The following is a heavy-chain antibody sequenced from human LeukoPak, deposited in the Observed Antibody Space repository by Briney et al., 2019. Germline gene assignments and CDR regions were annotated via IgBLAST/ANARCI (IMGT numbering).Heavy chain of an antibody. CDR3: ARDWRRAAAGTPDY. V-gene: IGHV3-74*01. CDR2: INTDGSST. D-gene: IGHD6-13*01. CDR1: GFTFSSYW. Sequence: PGGSLRLSCAASGFTFSSYWMHWVRQAPGKGLVWDSRINTDGSSTSYADSVKGRFTISRDNAKNTLYLQMNSLRAEDTAVYYCARDWRRAAAGTPDYWGQGTLVTVSS. J-gene: IGHJ4*02.